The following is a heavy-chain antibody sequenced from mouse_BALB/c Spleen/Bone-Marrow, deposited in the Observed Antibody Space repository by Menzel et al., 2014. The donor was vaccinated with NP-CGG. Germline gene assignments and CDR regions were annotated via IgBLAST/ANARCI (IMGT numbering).Heavy chain of an antibody. J-gene: IGHJ4*01. Sequence: EVKLMESGGDLVKPGGSLKLSCAASGFTFSSYGMSWVRQTPDKRLEWVATISSGGSYTYYPDSVKGRFTISRDNAKNTLYLQMSSLKSEDTAMYYCARHRDAMDYWGQGTSDTVSS. CDR3: ARHRDAMDY. V-gene: IGHV5-6*01. CDR1: GFTFSSYG. D-gene: IGHD3-3*01. CDR2: ISSGGSYT.